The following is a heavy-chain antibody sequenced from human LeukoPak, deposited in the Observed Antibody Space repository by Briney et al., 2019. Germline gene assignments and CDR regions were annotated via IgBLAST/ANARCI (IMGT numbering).Heavy chain of an antibody. Sequence: PGGSLRLSCAASGFTLSTYWMSWVRQAPGKGLEWVANIKQDGSRKYYVDSVKGRFTISRDNAKNTLNLQMNSLRAEDTAVYYCARDLGQYYDTSDNWFDPWGQGTLVTVSS. J-gene: IGHJ5*02. CDR2: IKQDGSRK. V-gene: IGHV3-7*01. D-gene: IGHD3-22*01. CDR1: GFTLSTYW. CDR3: ARDLGQYYDTSDNWFDP.